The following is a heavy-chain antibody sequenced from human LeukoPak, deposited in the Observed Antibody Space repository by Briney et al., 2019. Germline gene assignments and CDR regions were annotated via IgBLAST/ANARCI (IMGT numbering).Heavy chain of an antibody. CDR2: ISSRSSYI. D-gene: IGHD2-8*01. CDR1: GFTFSSYS. V-gene: IGHV3-21*01. J-gene: IGHJ4*02. CDR3: ASRQDIVLGPDY. Sequence: GGSLRLSCEASGFTFSSYSMNWVRRAPGKGLEWVSSISSRSSYIYYADSVKGRFTISRDNAKNSLYLQMNSLRAEDTAVYYCASRQDIVLGPDYWGQGTLVTVSS.